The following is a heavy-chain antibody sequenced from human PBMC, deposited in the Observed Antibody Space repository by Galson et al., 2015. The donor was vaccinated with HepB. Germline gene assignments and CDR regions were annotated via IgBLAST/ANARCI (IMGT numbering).Heavy chain of an antibody. V-gene: IGHV3-49*01. CDR3: TRAQPIAAAGTGVGLFDY. J-gene: IGHJ4*02. D-gene: IGHD6-13*01. Sequence: FLRLSCAASGFTFGDYAMSWFRQAPGKGLEWVGFIRSKAYGGTTEYAASVKGRFTISRDGSKSIAYLQMNSLKTEDTAVYYCTRAQPIAAAGTGVGLFDYWGQGTLVTVSS. CDR2: IRSKAYGGTT. CDR1: GFTFGDYA.